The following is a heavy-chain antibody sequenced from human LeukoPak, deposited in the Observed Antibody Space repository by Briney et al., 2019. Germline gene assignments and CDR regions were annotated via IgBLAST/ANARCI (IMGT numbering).Heavy chain of an antibody. V-gene: IGHV3-30*02. Sequence: GGSLRLSCAASGFTFSNYGMHWVRQAPGKGLEWVAFIRYDGSNKYYADSVKGRFTNSRDNSKNTLYLQMNSLRAEDTAVFYCAKDFSQLLYFHHWGQGTLVTVSS. D-gene: IGHD2-2*01. J-gene: IGHJ1*01. CDR1: GFTFSNYG. CDR3: AKDFSQLLYFHH. CDR2: IRYDGSNK.